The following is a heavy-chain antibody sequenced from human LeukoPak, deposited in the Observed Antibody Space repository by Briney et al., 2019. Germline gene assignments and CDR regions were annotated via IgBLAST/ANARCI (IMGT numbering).Heavy chain of an antibody. CDR1: GGSFSGYY. J-gene: IGHJ6*03. D-gene: IGHD2-2*01. CDR3: ARGVVPAAKKRGYYYYMDV. Sequence: SETLSLTCAVYGGSFSGYYWSWIRQPPGKGLEWIGEINHSGSTNYNPSLKSRVTISVDTSKNQFSLKLSSVTAADTAVYYCARGVVPAAKKRGYYYYMDVWAKGPRSPSP. CDR2: INHSGST. V-gene: IGHV4-34*01.